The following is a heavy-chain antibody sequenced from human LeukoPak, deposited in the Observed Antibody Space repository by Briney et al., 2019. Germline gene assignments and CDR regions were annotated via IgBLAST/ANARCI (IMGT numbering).Heavy chain of an antibody. CDR2: ISGSGGST. CDR1: GFTFSSYA. D-gene: IGHD1-1*01. J-gene: IGHJ4*02. V-gene: IGHV3-23*01. CDR3: AKDPFLSWNPTEPGDY. Sequence: PGGSLRLSCAASGFTFSSYAMSWVRQAPGKGLEWVSAISGSGGSTYYADSVKGRFTISRDNSKNTLYLQMNSLRAEDTAVYYCAKDPFLSWNPTEPGDYWGQGTLVTVSS.